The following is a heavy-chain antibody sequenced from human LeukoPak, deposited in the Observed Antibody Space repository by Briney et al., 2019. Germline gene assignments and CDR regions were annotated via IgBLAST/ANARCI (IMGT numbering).Heavy chain of an antibody. CDR2: IYTNENT. D-gene: IGHD5-18*01. J-gene: IGHJ4*02. CDR3: ARDMNTALDPSGPFDY. CDR1: GGSISSYY. V-gene: IGHV4-4*07. Sequence: PSETLPLTCTVSGGSISSYYWSWIRQPAGKGLEWIGRIYTNENTNYNPSLKSRVTMSVDTSKNQFSLKLSSVTAADTALYYCARDMNTALDPSGPFDYWGQGTLVTVSA.